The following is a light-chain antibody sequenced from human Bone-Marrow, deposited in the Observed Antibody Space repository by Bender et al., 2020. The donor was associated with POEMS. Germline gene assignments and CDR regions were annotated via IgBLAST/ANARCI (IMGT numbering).Light chain of an antibody. CDR1: TSNIGSNY. V-gene: IGLV1-47*01. CDR3: SSITPSSGFL. Sequence: QSVLTQPPSVSGTPGQRVTISCSGTTSNIGSNYVYWYQQLPGAAPKLLIQRTNKRPSGVPDRFSGSKSGNTASLTISGLRAEDEADYYCSSITPSSGFLFGGGTRLTVL. CDR2: RTN. J-gene: IGLJ2*01.